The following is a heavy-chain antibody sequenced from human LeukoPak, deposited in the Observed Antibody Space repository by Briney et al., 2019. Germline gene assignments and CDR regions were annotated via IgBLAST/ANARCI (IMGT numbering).Heavy chain of an antibody. CDR1: GFPFSSYG. CDR2: ISDSGGST. J-gene: IGHJ6*02. CDR3: VRGYSFGPYGMDV. V-gene: IGHV3-64D*09. Sequence: GGSLRLSCSASGFPFSSYGMHWVRQAPGKGLEYVSAISDSGGSTYYADSVKGRFTISRDNSKNTLYPQMSSLRAEDTAVYFCVRGYSFGPYGMDVWGQGTTVTVSS. D-gene: IGHD2-15*01.